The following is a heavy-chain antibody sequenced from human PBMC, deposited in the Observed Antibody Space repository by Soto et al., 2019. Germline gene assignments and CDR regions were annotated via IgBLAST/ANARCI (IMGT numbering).Heavy chain of an antibody. Sequence: QLHVQESGSRLVKPSQTMSLTCTVSGGSISRGAYSWSWIRRPPGKGLEWVAYVSHSGSIYSNPSLKSRVTISIDMSKTQFSLRLSSVTATDTAVYYCAVDSRRFYYFDYWGQGTPVTVSS. CDR1: GGSISRGAYS. CDR2: VSHSGSI. J-gene: IGHJ4*02. V-gene: IGHV4-30-2*01. CDR3: AVDSRRFYYFDY. D-gene: IGHD3-22*01.